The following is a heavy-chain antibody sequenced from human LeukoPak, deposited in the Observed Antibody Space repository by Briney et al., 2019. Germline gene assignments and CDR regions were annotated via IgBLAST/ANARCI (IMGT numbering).Heavy chain of an antibody. V-gene: IGHV3-23*01. Sequence: GGSLRLSCAASGFTFSSYAMSWVRQAPGKGLEWVSVISGSGGSTYYADSVKGRFTIPRDNSKNTLYLHMNSLRAEDTAVYYCAKDSYYGSGSYSYYGMDVWGKGTTVTVSS. D-gene: IGHD3-10*01. CDR2: ISGSGGST. CDR3: AKDSYYGSGSYSYYGMDV. CDR1: GFTFSSYA. J-gene: IGHJ6*04.